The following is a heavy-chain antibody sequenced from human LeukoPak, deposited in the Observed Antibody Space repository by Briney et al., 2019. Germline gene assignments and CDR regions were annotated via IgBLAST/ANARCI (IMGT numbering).Heavy chain of an antibody. V-gene: IGHV4-38-2*02. CDR2: IYYSGST. D-gene: IGHD3-9*01. CDR1: GYSISSGYY. CDR3: ARGWDYDILTGYTYFDY. Sequence: SETLSLTCTVSGYSISSGYYWGWIRQPPGKGLEWIGSIYYSGSTYYNPSLKSRVTISVDTSKNQFSLKLSSVTAADTAVYYCARGWDYDILTGYTYFDYWGQGTLVTVSS. J-gene: IGHJ4*02.